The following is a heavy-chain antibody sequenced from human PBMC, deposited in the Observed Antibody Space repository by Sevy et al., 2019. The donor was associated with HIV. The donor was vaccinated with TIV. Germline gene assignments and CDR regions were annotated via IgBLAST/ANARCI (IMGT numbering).Heavy chain of an antibody. J-gene: IGHJ3*01. D-gene: IGHD1-26*01. CDR3: ARDFRSGSYSSHAFDV. CDR1: GFTFSDYS. V-gene: IGHV3-11*01. Sequence: GGSLRLSCAASGFTFSDYSMSWIRQAPGKGLEWLSYISSTGSTIYYADSVKGRFTISRDNAKHSLYLQMNSLRAEDTAVYYCARDFRSGSYSSHAFDVWGQGTKVTVSS. CDR2: ISSTGSTI.